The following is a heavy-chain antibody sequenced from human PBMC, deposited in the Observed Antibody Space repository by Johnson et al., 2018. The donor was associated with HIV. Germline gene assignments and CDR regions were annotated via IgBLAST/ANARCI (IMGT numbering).Heavy chain of an antibody. V-gene: IGHV3-9*01. D-gene: IGHD1-20*01. CDR1: GFTFQDYA. CDR3: ARAEGLTGRNAFDI. Sequence: VQLVESGGGLVQPGRSLRLSCAVSGFTFQDYAMHWVRQAPGKGLEWVSGISWNSGKIGYVDSVKGRFTISRDNAKNSLYLQMNSLRAEDTAVYYCARAEGLTGRNAFDIWGQGTMVTVSS. CDR2: ISWNSGKI. J-gene: IGHJ3*02.